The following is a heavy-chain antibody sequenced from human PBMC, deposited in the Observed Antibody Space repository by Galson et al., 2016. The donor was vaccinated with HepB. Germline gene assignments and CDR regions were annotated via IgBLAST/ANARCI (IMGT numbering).Heavy chain of an antibody. D-gene: IGHD3-16*01. J-gene: IGHJ6*02. CDR2: MIPMLAPA. V-gene: IGHV1-69*01. CDR1: GGTFSRFA. CDR3: ARSFWGKYETGYYHYALDV. Sequence: VKVSCKASGGTFSRFAISWVRQAPGQGLEWMGGMIPMLAPAHYAQRFQGRVTVSADESTSTAYMELSSLRSDDTAVYYCARSFWGKYETGYYHYALDVWGQGTTVTVSS.